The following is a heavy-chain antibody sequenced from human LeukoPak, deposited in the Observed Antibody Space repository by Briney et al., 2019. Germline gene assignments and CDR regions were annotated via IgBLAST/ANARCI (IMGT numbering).Heavy chain of an antibody. D-gene: IGHD4-17*01. V-gene: IGHV4-39*01. CDR2: IYYSGTT. Sequence: SETLSLTCTVSGGSISSKSHYWGWIRQPPGKGLEWIGSIYYSGTTYYSPPLKSRATISVDTSKNQFSLKLSSVTAADTAVYYCATPAGPFGDYDNWGQGTLVIVSS. CDR3: ATPAGPFGDYDN. CDR1: GGSISSKSHY. J-gene: IGHJ4*02.